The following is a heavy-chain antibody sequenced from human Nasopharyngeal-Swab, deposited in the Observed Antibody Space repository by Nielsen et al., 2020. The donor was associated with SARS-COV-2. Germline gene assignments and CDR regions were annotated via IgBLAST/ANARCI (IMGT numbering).Heavy chain of an antibody. CDR1: GFKFESYW. D-gene: IGHD2-8*01. CDR2: IKQDGSET. CDR3: ARRRTYATFDY. Sequence: GGSLRLSCAASGFKFESYWMSWVRQVPGKGLEWVATIKQDGSETSYADSVRGRFTISRDNGKNSLYLQMNSLRVGDTAVYYCARRRTYATFDYWGQGDLVTVSS. J-gene: IGHJ4*02. V-gene: IGHV3-7*05.